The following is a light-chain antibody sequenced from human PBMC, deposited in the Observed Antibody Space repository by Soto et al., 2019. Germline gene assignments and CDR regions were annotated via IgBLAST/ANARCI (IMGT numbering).Light chain of an antibody. Sequence: QSVLTQPPSASGSPGQSVTIYCTATSSDVGGHNYVSWYQQHPGKVPKLMIYEVSDRPSGVSNRFSGSKSGNTASLTISGLQAEDEADYYCSSYTSSSTVVFGGGTKLTVL. CDR2: EVS. CDR3: SSYTSSSTVV. V-gene: IGLV2-14*01. J-gene: IGLJ2*01. CDR1: SSDVGGHNY.